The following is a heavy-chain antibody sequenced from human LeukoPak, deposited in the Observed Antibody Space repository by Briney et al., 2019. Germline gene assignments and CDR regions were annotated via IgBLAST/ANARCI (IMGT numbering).Heavy chain of an antibody. CDR1: GGSISSYY. CDR2: IYYSGST. D-gene: IGHD2/OR15-2a*01. Sequence: SETLSLTCTVSGGSISSYYWSWIRQPPGKGLEWIGYIYYSGSTNYNPSLKSRVTMSVDMSKNQFSLKLSSVTAADTAVYYCARGIVDAFDIWGQGTMVTVSS. CDR3: ARGIVDAFDI. V-gene: IGHV4-59*12. J-gene: IGHJ3*02.